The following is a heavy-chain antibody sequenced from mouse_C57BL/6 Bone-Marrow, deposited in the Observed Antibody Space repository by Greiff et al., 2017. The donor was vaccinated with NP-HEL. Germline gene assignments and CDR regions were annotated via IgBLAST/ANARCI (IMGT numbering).Heavy chain of an antibody. V-gene: IGHV5-4*01. CDR3: ARDLLYH. D-gene: IGHD1-1*01. Sequence: EVQLQESGGGLVKPGGSLKLSCAASGFTFSSYAMSWVRQTPEKRLEWVATISDGGSYTYYPDNVKGRFTISRDNAKNNLYLQMSHLKSEDTAMYYCARDLLYHWGQGTSVTVSS. CDR2: ISDGGSYT. CDR1: GFTFSSYA. J-gene: IGHJ4*01.